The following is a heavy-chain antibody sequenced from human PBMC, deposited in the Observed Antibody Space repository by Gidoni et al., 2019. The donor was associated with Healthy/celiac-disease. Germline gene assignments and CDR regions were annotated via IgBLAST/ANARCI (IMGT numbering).Heavy chain of an antibody. V-gene: IGHV4-34*01. J-gene: IGHJ4*02. Sequence: QVQLQQWGAGLFKPSETLSLTCAVYGGSFSGYYWSWIRQPPGKGLEWIGEINHSGSTNYNPSLKSRVTISVDTSKNQFSLKLSSVTAADTAVYYCARRAGYGGTLGYWGQGTLVTVSS. CDR2: INHSGST. CDR1: GGSFSGYY. D-gene: IGHD4-17*01. CDR3: ARRAGYGGTLGY.